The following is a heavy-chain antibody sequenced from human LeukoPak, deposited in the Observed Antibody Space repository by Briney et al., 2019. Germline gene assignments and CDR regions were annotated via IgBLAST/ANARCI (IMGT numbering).Heavy chain of an antibody. J-gene: IGHJ6*03. CDR3: ARGPRDDFWSGWGYYYYYMDV. D-gene: IGHD3-3*01. Sequence: GGSLRLSCAASGFTVSSKYMNWVRQAPGKGLEWVSVIESGGSTYYADSVKGRFTVSRDNFQNTLYLQMNSLRSEDTAVYYCARGPRDDFWSGWGYYYYYMDVWGKGTTVTVSS. V-gene: IGHV3-53*05. CDR1: GFTVSSKY. CDR2: IESGGST.